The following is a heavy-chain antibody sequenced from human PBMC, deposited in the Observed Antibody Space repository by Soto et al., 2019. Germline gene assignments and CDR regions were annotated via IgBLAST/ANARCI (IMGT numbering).Heavy chain of an antibody. Sequence: GGSLRLSCAASGFTFSDYYMSWIRQAPGKGLEWVSYISSSSSYTNYADSVKGRFTISRDNAKNSLYLQMNSLRAEDTAVYYCAFNRDGGNSYYYGMDVWGQGTTVTVSS. CDR1: GFTFSDYY. J-gene: IGHJ6*02. CDR3: AFNRDGGNSYYYGMDV. D-gene: IGHD3-10*01. V-gene: IGHV3-11*06. CDR2: ISSSSSYT.